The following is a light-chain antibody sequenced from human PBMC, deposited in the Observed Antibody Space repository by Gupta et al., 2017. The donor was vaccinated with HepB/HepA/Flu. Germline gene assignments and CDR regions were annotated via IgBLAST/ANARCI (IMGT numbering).Light chain of an antibody. Sequence: QSALTQPASVSGSPGQPITISCTGTSSDVGGYNYVSWYQQHPGKAPKLMMVDVSSRPSGVANRFSGSKSGNTASLTISGLQAEDEAEYYCSSYTSSNAGIFGGGTKLTVL. CDR1: SSDVGGYNY. V-gene: IGLV2-14*03. CDR2: DVS. CDR3: SSYTSSNAGI. J-gene: IGLJ2*01.